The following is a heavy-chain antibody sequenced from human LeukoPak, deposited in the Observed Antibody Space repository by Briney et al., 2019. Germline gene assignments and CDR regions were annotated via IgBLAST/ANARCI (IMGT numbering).Heavy chain of an antibody. CDR3: ARAMVVTYYFDY. V-gene: IGHV4-61*02. CDR1: GGSISSSSYY. Sequence: PSETLSLTRTVSGGSISSSSYYWSWIRQPAGKGLEWIGRIYTSGSTNYNPSLKSRVTISVDTSKNQFSLKLSSVTAADTAVYYCARAMVVTYYFDYWGQGTLVTVSS. D-gene: IGHD4-23*01. J-gene: IGHJ4*02. CDR2: IYTSGST.